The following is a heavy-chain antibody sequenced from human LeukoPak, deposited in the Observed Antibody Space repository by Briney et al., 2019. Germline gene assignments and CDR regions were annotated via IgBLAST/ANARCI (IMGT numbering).Heavy chain of an antibody. Sequence: GESLKISCKGSGYTFTSYWIGRVRQMPGKGLEWMGIIYPGDSDTRYSPSFQGQVTISAARSISTAYLQWNSLKASDTAMYYCARHRDYVPDIWGQGTMVTVSS. D-gene: IGHD3-16*01. V-gene: IGHV5-51*01. CDR2: IYPGDSDT. J-gene: IGHJ3*02. CDR1: GYTFTSYW. CDR3: ARHRDYVPDI.